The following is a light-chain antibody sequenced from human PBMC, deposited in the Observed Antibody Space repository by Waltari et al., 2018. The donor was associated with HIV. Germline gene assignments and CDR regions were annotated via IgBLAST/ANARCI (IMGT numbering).Light chain of an antibody. CDR2: DNN. CDR1: SPNIGHNY. J-gene: IGLJ2*01. CDR3: GAWDSSLSVVV. V-gene: IGLV1-51*01. Sequence: QSVLPQPPSFSAAPRQRVTISCSGSSPNIGHNYVSWYQQLPGTAPKVLIYDNNKRPSGIPDRFSGSKSGTSATLGITGLQTGDEADYYCGAWDSSLSVVVFGGGTKLTVL.